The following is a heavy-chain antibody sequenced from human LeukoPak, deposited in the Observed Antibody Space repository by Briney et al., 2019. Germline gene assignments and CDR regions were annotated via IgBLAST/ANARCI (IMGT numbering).Heavy chain of an antibody. J-gene: IGHJ4*02. CDR2: IYNGDDT. Sequence: PGGPLRLSCAASGFTVSSKYMTWVRQAPGKGLEWVSVIYNGDDTNYADSVKGRFTISRDKSKNTLDLQMNSLRGDDTAVYYCARASQWLAFDYWGQGSLVTVSS. D-gene: IGHD6-19*01. V-gene: IGHV3-66*01. CDR3: ARASQWLAFDY. CDR1: GFTVSSKY.